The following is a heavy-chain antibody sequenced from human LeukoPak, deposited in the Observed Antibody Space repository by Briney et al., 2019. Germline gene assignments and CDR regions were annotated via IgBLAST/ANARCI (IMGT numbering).Heavy chain of an antibody. CDR3: ARAATYYDFWSGYFYYYYGMDV. D-gene: IGHD3-3*01. V-gene: IGHV4-39*07. Sequence: SETLSLTCTVSGGSISSSSYYWGWIRQPPGKGLEWIGSIYYSGSTNYNPSLKSRVTISVDTSKNQFSLKLSSVTAADTAVYYCARAATYYDFWSGYFYYYYGMDVWGQGTTVTVSS. CDR1: GGSISSSSYY. J-gene: IGHJ6*02. CDR2: IYYSGST.